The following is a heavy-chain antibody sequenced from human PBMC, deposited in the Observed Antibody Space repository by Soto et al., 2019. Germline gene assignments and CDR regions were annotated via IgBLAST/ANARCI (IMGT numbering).Heavy chain of an antibody. J-gene: IGHJ4*02. CDR1: GFTFSSYG. D-gene: IGHD3-22*01. CDR2: IWYDGSNK. V-gene: IGHV3-33*01. Sequence: PGGSLRLSCAASGFTFSSYGMHWVRQAPGKGLEWVAVIWYDGSNKYYADSVKGRFTISRDNSKNTLYLQMNSLRAEDTAVYYCARSYDSSGYWPQIFDYWGQGTLVTVSS. CDR3: ARSYDSSGYWPQIFDY.